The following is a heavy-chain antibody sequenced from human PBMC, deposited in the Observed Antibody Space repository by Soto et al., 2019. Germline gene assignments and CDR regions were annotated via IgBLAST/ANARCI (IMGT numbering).Heavy chain of an antibody. CDR3: AREAYDYIWGSYRPYYFDY. V-gene: IGHV6-1*01. Sequence: SQTLSLTCAISGDSVSSNSAAWNWIRQSPSRGLEWLGRTYYRSKWYNDYAVSVKSRITINPDTSKNQFSLQLNSVTPEDTAVYYCAREAYDYIWGSYRPYYFDYWGQGTLVTVSS. D-gene: IGHD3-16*02. J-gene: IGHJ4*02. CDR1: GDSVSSNSAA. CDR2: TYYRSKWYN.